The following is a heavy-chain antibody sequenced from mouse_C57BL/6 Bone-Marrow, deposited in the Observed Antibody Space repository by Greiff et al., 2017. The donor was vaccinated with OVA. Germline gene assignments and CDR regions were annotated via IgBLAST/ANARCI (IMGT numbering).Heavy chain of an antibody. Sequence: EVKLVESGPGLAKPSQTLSLTCSVTGYSITSDYWNWIRKFPGNKLEYMGYISYSGSTYYNPSLKSRISITRDTSKNQYYLQLNSVTTEDTATYYCARYIRKGYYAMDYWGQGTSVTVSS. CDR3: ARYIRKGYYAMDY. J-gene: IGHJ4*01. CDR2: ISYSGST. V-gene: IGHV3-8*01. CDR1: GYSITSDY.